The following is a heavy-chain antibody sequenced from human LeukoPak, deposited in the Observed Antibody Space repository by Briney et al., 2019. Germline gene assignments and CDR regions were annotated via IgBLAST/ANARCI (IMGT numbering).Heavy chain of an antibody. CDR1: GGSLSSYY. CDR3: ARHGIAAARRLDY. CDR2: IYYSGST. V-gene: IGHV4-59*08. D-gene: IGHD6-25*01. J-gene: IGHJ4*02. Sequence: SETLSLTCTVSGGSLSSYYWSWIRQPLGKGLEWIGYIYYSGSTNYNPSLNSRVTISVDTSKNQFSLKLSSVTAADTAVYYCARHGIAAARRLDYWGQGTLVTVSS.